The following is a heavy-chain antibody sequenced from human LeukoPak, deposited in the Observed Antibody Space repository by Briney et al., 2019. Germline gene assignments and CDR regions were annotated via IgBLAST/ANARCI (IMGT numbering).Heavy chain of an antibody. D-gene: IGHD2-15*01. J-gene: IGHJ6*02. Sequence: ASVKVSCKASGYTFTSYYMHWVRQAPGQGLEWMGIINPSGGSTSHAQKFQGRVTMTRDTSTSTVYMELSSLRSEDTAVYYCASALGYCSGGSCPYYYYGMDVWGQGTTVTVSS. CDR2: INPSGGST. V-gene: IGHV1-46*01. CDR1: GYTFTSYY. CDR3: ASALGYCSGGSCPYYYYGMDV.